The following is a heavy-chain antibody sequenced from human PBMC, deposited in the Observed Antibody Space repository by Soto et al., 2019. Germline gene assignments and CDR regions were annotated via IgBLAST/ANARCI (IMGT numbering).Heavy chain of an antibody. CDR2: IIPIFGTA. CDR3: AREGENYYDSSGYYYPPRNFDY. J-gene: IGHJ4*02. CDR1: GGTFSSYA. D-gene: IGHD3-22*01. V-gene: IGHV1-69*13. Sequence: SVKVSCKASGGTFSSYAISWVRQAPGQGLEWMGGIIPIFGTANYAQKFQGRVTITADESTSTAYMELSSLRSEDTAVYYCAREGENYYDSSGYYYPPRNFDYGGQGTLVTVSS.